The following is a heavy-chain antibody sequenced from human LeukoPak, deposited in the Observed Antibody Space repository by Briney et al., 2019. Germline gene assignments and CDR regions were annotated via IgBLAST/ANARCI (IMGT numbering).Heavy chain of an antibody. D-gene: IGHD3-10*01. Sequence: GRYLRLSCTASGFTFSTYGMHWVRQAPGKGLEGVAVIWYDGSNKYYADSVKGRFTISRDNSKNTLDLQMNSLRAEDTSVYYCARPRGSGTYYDAFDIWGQGTMVTVSS. J-gene: IGHJ3*02. V-gene: IGHV3-33*01. CDR1: GFTFSTYG. CDR3: ARPRGSGTYYDAFDI. CDR2: IWYDGSNK.